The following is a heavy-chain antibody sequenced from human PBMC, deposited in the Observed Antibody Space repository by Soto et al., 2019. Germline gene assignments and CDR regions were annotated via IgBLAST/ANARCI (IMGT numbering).Heavy chain of an antibody. CDR1: GFTFSSYA. CDR2: ISGSGGST. J-gene: IGHJ4*02. D-gene: IGHD2-15*01. CDR3: AKGFGFGVVVVAALSIDY. Sequence: GGSLRLSCAASGFTFSSYAMSWVRQAPGKGLEWVSAISGSGGSTYYADSVKGRFTISRDNSKNTLYLQMNSLRAEDTAVYYCAKGFGFGVVVVAALSIDYWGQGTLVTVSS. V-gene: IGHV3-23*01.